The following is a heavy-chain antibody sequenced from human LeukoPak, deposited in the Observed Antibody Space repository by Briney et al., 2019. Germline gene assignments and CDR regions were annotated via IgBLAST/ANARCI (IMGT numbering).Heavy chain of an antibody. D-gene: IGHD3-22*01. J-gene: IGHJ4*02. Sequence: ASVKVSCKASRYTFTGYYMHWVRQAPGQGLEWMGWINPNSGGTNYAQKFQGRVTMTRDTSISTAYMELSRLRSDDTAVYYCARVANYYDSSAAGYWGQGTLVTVSS. V-gene: IGHV1-2*02. CDR2: INPNSGGT. CDR3: ARVANYYDSSAAGY. CDR1: RYTFTGYY.